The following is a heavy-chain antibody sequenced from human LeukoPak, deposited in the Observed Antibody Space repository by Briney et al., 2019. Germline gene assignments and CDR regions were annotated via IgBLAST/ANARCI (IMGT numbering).Heavy chain of an antibody. D-gene: IGHD3-3*02. Sequence: SETLSLTCSVSGGSISSGYYWGWIRQPPGKGLEWIGTIYYSGNTYYNSSLKSRITISVDTFKNQFSPKLSSVTAADTAVYYCARDSNYDYWGQGTLVTVSS. CDR1: GGSISSGYY. CDR3: ARDSNYDY. J-gene: IGHJ4*02. CDR2: IYYSGNT. V-gene: IGHV4-39*02.